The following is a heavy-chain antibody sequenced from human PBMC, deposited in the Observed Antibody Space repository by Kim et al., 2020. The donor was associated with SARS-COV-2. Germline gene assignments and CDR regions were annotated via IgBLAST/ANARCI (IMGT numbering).Heavy chain of an antibody. V-gene: IGHV1-2*06. Sequence: ASVKVSCKASGYTFTGYYMHWVRQAPGQGLEWMGRINPNSGGTNYAQKFQGRVTMTRDTSISTAYMELSRLRSDDTAVYYCARDHRRGLRLGELSLMGYWGQGTLVTVSS. J-gene: IGHJ4*02. CDR1: GYTFTGYY. CDR2: INPNSGGT. CDR3: ARDHRRGLRLGELSLMGY. D-gene: IGHD3-16*02.